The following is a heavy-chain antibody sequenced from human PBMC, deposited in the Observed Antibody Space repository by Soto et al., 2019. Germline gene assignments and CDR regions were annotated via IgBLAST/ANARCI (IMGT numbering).Heavy chain of an antibody. D-gene: IGHD7-27*01. V-gene: IGHV4-31*03. J-gene: IGHJ4*02. CDR1: GDSISSGGYY. Sequence: PWETLSLTCTVSGDSISSGGYYWSWIRQHPGKGLEWIGYIHYSGRTYNNPSLKSRVIISVDTSKNQFSLKLSSVTAADTALYYCARAGDQKLDYWGQGTLVTVSS. CDR2: IHYSGRT. CDR3: ARAGDQKLDY.